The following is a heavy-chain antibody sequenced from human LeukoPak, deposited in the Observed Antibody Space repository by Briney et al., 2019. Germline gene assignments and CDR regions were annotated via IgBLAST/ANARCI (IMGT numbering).Heavy chain of an antibody. CDR2: ISAYNGNT. Sequence: ASVKVSCKASGYTFTNYAMNWVRQAPGQGLEWMGWISAYNGNTELAQKFQGRVTLATVASTSTAYVELRSLTSDDTAVYFCARGGSRSCRGDDAFDIWGQGTMVTVSS. V-gene: IGHV1-18*01. CDR3: ARGGSRSCRGDDAFDI. CDR1: GYTFTNYA. D-gene: IGHD3-10*01. J-gene: IGHJ3*02.